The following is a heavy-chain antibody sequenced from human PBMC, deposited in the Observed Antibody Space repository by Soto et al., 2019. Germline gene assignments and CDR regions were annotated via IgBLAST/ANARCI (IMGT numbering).Heavy chain of an antibody. Sequence: GGSLSISCAASGFTFSSYGMHWVRPAPGKGLEWVAVISYDGSNKYYADSVKGRFTISRDNSKNTLYLQMNSLRAEDTAVYYCAKDRSSSSYGMDVWGQGTTVTSP. CDR2: ISYDGSNK. J-gene: IGHJ6*02. V-gene: IGHV3-30*18. CDR1: GFTFSSYG. CDR3: AKDRSSSSYGMDV. D-gene: IGHD6-6*01.